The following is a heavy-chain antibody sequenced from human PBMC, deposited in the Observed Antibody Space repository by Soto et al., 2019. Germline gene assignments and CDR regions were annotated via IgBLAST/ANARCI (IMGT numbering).Heavy chain of an antibody. CDR3: AKDLTSMVRVVLPSP. V-gene: IGHV3-23*01. Sequence: EVQLLQSGGGWVQPGGSLRLSCAASGFTFSNYAMAWVRQAPGKGLEWVSSISGSGVIKYYADSVQGRFTISRDNSNNTLSVQMNSLRVEDTAIYYCAKDLTSMVRVVLPSPWRQGILVTVSS. J-gene: IGHJ5*02. CDR2: ISGSGVIK. D-gene: IGHD3-10*01. CDR1: GFTFSNYA.